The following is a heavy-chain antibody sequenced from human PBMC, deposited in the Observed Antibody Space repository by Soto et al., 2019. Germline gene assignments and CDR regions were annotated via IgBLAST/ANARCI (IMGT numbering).Heavy chain of an antibody. Sequence: GGSLRLSCVASGFNFSDAWMTWVRQAPGKGLEWVGRIKDRDYGGTADYAASVKGRFTMSRDDSTNMLFLQMNSLKSEDTAVYYCTTNDYWGQGTQVTVSS. CDR1: GFNFSDAW. CDR3: TTNDY. V-gene: IGHV3-15*01. CDR2: IKDRDYGGTA. J-gene: IGHJ4*02.